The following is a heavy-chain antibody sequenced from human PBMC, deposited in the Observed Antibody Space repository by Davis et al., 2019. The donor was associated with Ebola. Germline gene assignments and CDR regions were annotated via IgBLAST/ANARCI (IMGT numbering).Heavy chain of an antibody. Sequence: GESLKISCAASGFTFSSYWMHWVRQAPGKGLVWVSRINSDGSSTSYADSVKGRFTISRDNAKNTLYLQMNSLRAEDTAVYYCARADPFYGDSFFPPDYWGQGTLVTVSS. V-gene: IGHV3-74*01. D-gene: IGHD4-17*01. CDR3: ARADPFYGDSFFPPDY. J-gene: IGHJ4*02. CDR1: GFTFSSYW. CDR2: INSDGSST.